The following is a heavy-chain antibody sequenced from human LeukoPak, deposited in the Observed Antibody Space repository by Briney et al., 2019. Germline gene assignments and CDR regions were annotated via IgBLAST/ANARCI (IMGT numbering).Heavy chain of an antibody. Sequence: PGGSLRLSCAASGFSFDDYTMHWLRQAPGKGLEWVSLISWDGGSTYYADSVKGRFTISRDNSKNSLYLQMISLRTEGTALNYCATNAGDDFWSGNKHFDYRGQGILVSVSS. CDR1: GFSFDDYT. CDR2: ISWDGGST. D-gene: IGHD3-3*01. CDR3: ATNAGDDFWSGNKHFDY. J-gene: IGHJ4*02. V-gene: IGHV3-43*01.